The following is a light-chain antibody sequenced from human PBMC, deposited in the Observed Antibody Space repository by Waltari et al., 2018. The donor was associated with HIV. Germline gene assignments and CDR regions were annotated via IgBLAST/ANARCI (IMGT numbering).Light chain of an antibody. CDR3: SSYTSSSTRV. V-gene: IGLV2-14*01. CDR2: EVS. J-gene: IGLJ2*01. Sequence: QSALTQPASVSGSPGQSITIPCTGPSSDVGGSHYVSWYQQHPGKAPKLMIYEVSNRPSGVSNRFSGSKSGNTASLTISGLQAEDEADYYCSSYTSSSTRVFGGGTKLTVL. CDR1: SSDVGGSHY.